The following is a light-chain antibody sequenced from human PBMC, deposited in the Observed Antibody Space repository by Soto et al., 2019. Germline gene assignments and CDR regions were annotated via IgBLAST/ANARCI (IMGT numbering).Light chain of an antibody. V-gene: IGKV1-33*01. J-gene: IGKJ5*01. CDR1: QDISNY. CDR2: DAS. CDR3: QQYSHLIT. Sequence: DIQMTQSPSSLSASVGDTVTITCQASQDISNYLNWYQQKLGKAPKLLIYDASNLETGVPSRFSGSGSGTDFTFTISSLQPEDIATYYCQQYSHLITFGQGTRLEI.